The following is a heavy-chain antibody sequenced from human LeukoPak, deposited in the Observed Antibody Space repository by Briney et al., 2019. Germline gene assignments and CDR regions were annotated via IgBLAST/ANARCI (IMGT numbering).Heavy chain of an antibody. CDR1: GFTFNNYG. D-gene: IGHD3-22*01. J-gene: IGHJ4*02. V-gene: IGHV3-30*02. CDR2: IRYDGNNE. CDR3: AKRSSISSGYFDF. Sequence: PGGSLRLSCAASGFTFNNYGMHWVRQAPGKGLEWVAFIRYDGNNEYYADSVKGRFTISRDNSKNTIYLQMNSLRAEDAAIYYCAKRSSISSGYFDFWGRGTLVTVSS.